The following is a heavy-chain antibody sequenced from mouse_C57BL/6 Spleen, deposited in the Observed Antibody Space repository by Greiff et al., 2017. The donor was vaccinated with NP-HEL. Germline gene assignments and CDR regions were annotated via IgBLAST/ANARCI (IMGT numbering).Heavy chain of an antibody. CDR2: IRRKSNNYAT. CDR3: VRHEGPYAIDY. J-gene: IGHJ4*01. V-gene: IGHV10-1*01. CDR1: GFSFNTYA. Sequence: EVKLMESGGGLVQPKGSLKLSCAASGFSFNTYAMNWVRQAPGKGLEWVARIRRKSNNYATYYADSVKDRFTISRDVSENMLYLQMNNLKPEDTAMYYCVRHEGPYAIDYWGQGTSVTVSS.